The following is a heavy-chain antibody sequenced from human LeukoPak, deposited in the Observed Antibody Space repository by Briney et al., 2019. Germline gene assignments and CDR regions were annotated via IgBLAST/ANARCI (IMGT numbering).Heavy chain of an antibody. CDR1: GYTSTNYG. Sequence: ASVKVSCKASGYTSTNYGLSWVRQAPGQGLEWMGWISPYNGNTYYAQKLQGRVTMTTDTSTTTAYMELRSLRSDDTAVYYCARDLDIVVVAAAVRHYGLDVWGQGTTVTVSS. CDR3: ARDLDIVVVAAAVRHYGLDV. J-gene: IGHJ6*02. CDR2: ISPYNGNT. D-gene: IGHD2-2*02. V-gene: IGHV1-18*01.